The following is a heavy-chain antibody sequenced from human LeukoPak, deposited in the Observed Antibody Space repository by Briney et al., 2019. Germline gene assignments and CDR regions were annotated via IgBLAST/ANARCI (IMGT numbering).Heavy chain of an antibody. V-gene: IGHV1-46*01. CDR2: MNLSVGIG. Sequence: GASVRVSCSPSGYTVTTYVMNWVGESARQGREGRGVMNLSVGIGAYAQKFQGRVTMTSDTSPSTVYMEPSNLKSDDTAMYYCARPTSIIPAANIFYFSYDMDVWGQGTTLTVSS. CDR1: GYTVTTYV. D-gene: IGHD2-2*01. CDR3: ARPTSIIPAANIFYFSYDMDV. J-gene: IGHJ6*02.